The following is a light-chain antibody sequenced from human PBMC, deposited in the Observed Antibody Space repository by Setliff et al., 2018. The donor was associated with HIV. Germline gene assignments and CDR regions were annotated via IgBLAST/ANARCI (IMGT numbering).Light chain of an antibody. CDR3: SSYAGSNNGVV. V-gene: IGLV2-14*01. J-gene: IGLJ2*01. CDR1: TSDVGDFKY. Sequence: QSVLTQPASVSGSPGQSITISCTKTTSDVGDFKYVSWYQLHPGKAPKLLIYEVIYRPSGVSSRFSGSKSGNTASLTISGLQAEDEADYYCSSYAGSNNGVVFGGGTKVTVL. CDR2: EVI.